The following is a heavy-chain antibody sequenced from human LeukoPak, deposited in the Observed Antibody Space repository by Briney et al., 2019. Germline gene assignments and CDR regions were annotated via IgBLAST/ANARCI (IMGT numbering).Heavy chain of an antibody. CDR3: ARALAARPIDWFDP. CDR1: GYTFTNFG. CDR2: FSAYNGDT. Sequence: ASVTVSCKASGYTFTNFGISWVRQAPGQGVEWMGWFSAYNGDTNYAQKLQGRVTMTTDTSPSTAYMDLRSLRSDDTAVYFCARALAARPIDWFDPWGQGTLVTVSS. J-gene: IGHJ5*02. D-gene: IGHD6-6*01. V-gene: IGHV1-18*01.